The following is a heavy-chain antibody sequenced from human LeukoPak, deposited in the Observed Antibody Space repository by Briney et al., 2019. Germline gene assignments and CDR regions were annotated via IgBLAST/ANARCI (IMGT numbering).Heavy chain of an antibody. V-gene: IGHV3-30*04. CDR3: AKGGVEHEVDY. D-gene: IGHD1/OR15-1a*01. CDR1: GFTFNSYS. J-gene: IGHJ4*02. Sequence: HPGGSLRLSCAASGFTFNSYSMHWVRQAPGKGLEWVTAISYDGSKKYYADSVKGRFTISRDNSKNTLYLQMSSLRAGDTAVYYCAKGGVEHEVDYWGQGTLVTVSS. CDR2: ISYDGSKK.